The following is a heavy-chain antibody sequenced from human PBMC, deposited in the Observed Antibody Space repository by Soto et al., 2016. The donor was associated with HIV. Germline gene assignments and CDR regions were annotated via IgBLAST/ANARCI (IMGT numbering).Heavy chain of an antibody. D-gene: IGHD2-21*01. CDR1: GFTFSSYT. V-gene: IGHV3-48*04. CDR3: ARDGHMVDLDY. J-gene: IGHJ4*03. CDR2: ISSSSSTI. Sequence: EVQLVESGGGLVQPGGSLRLSCAASGFTFSSYTMNWVRQAPGKGLEWVSYISSSSSTIYYADSVKGRFTISRDNAKNSLYLQMNSLRAEDTAVYYCARDGHMVDLDYVGPGTLVTVSS.